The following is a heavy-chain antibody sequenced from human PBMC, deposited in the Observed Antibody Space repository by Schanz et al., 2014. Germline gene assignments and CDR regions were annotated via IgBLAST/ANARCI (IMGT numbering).Heavy chain of an antibody. V-gene: IGHV1-8*01. CDR1: GYTFTSYD. Sequence: QVQLVQSGAEVKKPGASVKVSCKASGYTFTSYDFNWVRQAPGQGLEWMGWMNPDSGNTGYAQKFQGRVTMTRNTSISTAYMELSSLRSDDTAVYYYQSPYTNSSDVRYFDYWGQGSLVTVSS. J-gene: IGHJ4*02. D-gene: IGHD6-6*01. CDR3: QSPYTNSSDVRYFDY. CDR2: MNPDSGNT.